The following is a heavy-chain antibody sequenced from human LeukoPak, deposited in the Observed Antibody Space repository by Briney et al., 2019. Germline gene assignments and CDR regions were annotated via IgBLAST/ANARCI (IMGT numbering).Heavy chain of an antibody. CDR3: GRDFRDSLDY. V-gene: IGHV1-2*02. CDR1: GYTFTGYY. J-gene: IGHJ4*02. CDR2: INPDSGGT. Sequence: GASVKVSCKASGYTFTGYYMHWVRQAPGQGLEWMGWINPDSGGTNFAQKFQGRVTMTRDTSISTAYMELSRLRSDDTTVYYCGRDFRDSLDYWGQGTLVTVSS.